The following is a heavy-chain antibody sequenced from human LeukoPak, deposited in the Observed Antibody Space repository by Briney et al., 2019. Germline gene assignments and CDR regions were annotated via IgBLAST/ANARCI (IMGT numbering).Heavy chain of an antibody. CDR3: ARDRYDILTGYPKVYGMDV. CDR1: GFTFSSHA. Sequence: GPSLRLSCAASGFTFSSHAMHWVRQAPGKGLEWVAVISYDGSNKNYADSVKGRFTISRDNSKNTLYLQMNSLRAEDTAVYYCARDRYDILTGYPKVYGMDVWGQGTTVTVSS. J-gene: IGHJ6*02. V-gene: IGHV3-30-3*01. CDR2: ISYDGSNK. D-gene: IGHD3-9*01.